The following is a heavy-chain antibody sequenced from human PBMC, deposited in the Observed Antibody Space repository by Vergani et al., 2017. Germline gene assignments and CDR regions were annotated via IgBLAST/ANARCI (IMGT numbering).Heavy chain of an antibody. V-gene: IGHV3-30*01. CDR3: ARDRNFGVVITAFDY. Sequence: QVQLVESGGGVVQPGRSLRLSCAASGFTLSSYAMHWVRQAPGKGLEWVAVISYDGSNKYYADSVKGRFTIYRDNSENTLYLHMNSQRAEDTAVYYCARDRNFGVVITAFDYWGQGTLVTVSS. D-gene: IGHD3-3*01. CDR1: GFTLSSYA. J-gene: IGHJ4*02. CDR2: ISYDGSNK.